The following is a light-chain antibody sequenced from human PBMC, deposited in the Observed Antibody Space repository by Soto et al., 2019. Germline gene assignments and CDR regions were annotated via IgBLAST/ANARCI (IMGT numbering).Light chain of an antibody. Sequence: QSVVTQPPSASGSLGQSVIISCTGTNSDVGGYNYVSWYQQHPGKAPKLMILEVNKRPSGVPDRFSGSKSGNTASLTVSGLQAEDEANYYCSSYAGSNNLVFGGGTKLTVL. J-gene: IGLJ2*01. CDR1: NSDVGGYNY. CDR3: SSYAGSNNLV. V-gene: IGLV2-8*01. CDR2: EVN.